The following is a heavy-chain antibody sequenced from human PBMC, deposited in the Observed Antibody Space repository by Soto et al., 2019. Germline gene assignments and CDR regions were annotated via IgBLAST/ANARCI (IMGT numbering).Heavy chain of an antibody. D-gene: IGHD1-1*01. J-gene: IGHJ4*02. V-gene: IGHV3-23*01. CDR3: ATLLESATNY. CDR1: GFTFSSYA. CDR2: ISGSGGST. Sequence: GGSLRLSCAASGFTFSSYAMIWVRQAPGKGLEWVSSISGSGGSTYYADSVKGRFTISRDTSKNTLYVQMNSLRAEDTAVYYCATLLESATNYWGQGTLVTVSS.